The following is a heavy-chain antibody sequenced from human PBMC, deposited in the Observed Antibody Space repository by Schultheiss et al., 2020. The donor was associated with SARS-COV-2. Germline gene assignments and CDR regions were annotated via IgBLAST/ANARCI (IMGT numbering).Heavy chain of an antibody. V-gene: IGHV3-21*01. CDR2: ITGSNSYI. D-gene: IGHD1-26*01. CDR1: GFTFSTYT. Sequence: GGSLRLSCAASGFTFSTYTMNWVRQAPGKGLEWVSSITGSNSYIYYADSVKGRFTISRDNAKNSLYLQMNSLRAEDTAVYYCAREDSESYRIDYWGQGTLVTVSS. CDR3: AREDSESYRIDY. J-gene: IGHJ4*02.